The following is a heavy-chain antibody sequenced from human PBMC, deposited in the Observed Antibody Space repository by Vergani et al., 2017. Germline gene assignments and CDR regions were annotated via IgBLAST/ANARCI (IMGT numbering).Heavy chain of an antibody. Sequence: QVQLVQSGAEVKKPGSSVKVSCKASGGTFSSYAISWVRQAPGQGLEWMGGIIPIFGTANYAQKFQGRVTITADESTSTAYMELSSLRSEDTAVYYCASTVDRVATHYFDYWGQGTLVTVSS. J-gene: IGHJ4*02. CDR2: IIPIFGTA. V-gene: IGHV1-69*01. D-gene: IGHD5-12*01. CDR3: ASTVDRVATHYFDY. CDR1: GGTFSSYA.